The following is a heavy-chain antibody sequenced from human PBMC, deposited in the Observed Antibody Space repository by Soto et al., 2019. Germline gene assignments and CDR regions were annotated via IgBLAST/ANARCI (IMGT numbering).Heavy chain of an antibody. D-gene: IGHD2-15*01. V-gene: IGHV3-21*01. CDR3: ARGYCGGGGCYLRRDAFDV. Sequence: EVQLVESGGGLAMPGGSLRLSCAASGFTFSAYHMNWVRQAPGKGLEWVSSINPTSSHIYYADSVRGRFTISRDDSKNSVSLHMNSLRTEDAALYYCARGYCGGGGCYLRRDAFDVWGQGTMVTVSS. CDR1: GFTFSAYH. CDR2: INPTSSHI. J-gene: IGHJ3*01.